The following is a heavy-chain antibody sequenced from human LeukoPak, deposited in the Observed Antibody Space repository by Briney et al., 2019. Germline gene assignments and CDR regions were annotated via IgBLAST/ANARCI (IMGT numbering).Heavy chain of an antibody. J-gene: IGHJ4*02. Sequence: SVKVSCKASGGTFSSYAISWVRQAPGQGLEWMGRIIPIFGTANYAQKFQGRGTITTDESTSTAYLELSSLRPEDTAVYYCARVPLALWLHDYWGQGTLVTVSS. CDR3: ARVPLALWLHDY. CDR2: IIPIFGTA. D-gene: IGHD6-19*01. V-gene: IGHV1-69*05. CDR1: GGTFSSYA.